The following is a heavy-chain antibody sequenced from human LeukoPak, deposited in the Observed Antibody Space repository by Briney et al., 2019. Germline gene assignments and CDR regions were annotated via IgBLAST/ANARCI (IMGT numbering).Heavy chain of an antibody. CDR1: GFTFINAW. D-gene: IGHD3-10*01. V-gene: IGHV3-15*01. CDR3: ARDDGSGSYHPPLADY. J-gene: IGHJ4*02. CDR2: IKSKTDGGTT. Sequence: GGSLRLSCAASGFTFINAWMTWVRQVPGKGLEWVGRIKSKTDGGTTDFAAPVTGRFTISRDDSKNTLYLQMNSLRAEDTAVYYCARDDGSGSYHPPLADYWGQGTLVTVSS.